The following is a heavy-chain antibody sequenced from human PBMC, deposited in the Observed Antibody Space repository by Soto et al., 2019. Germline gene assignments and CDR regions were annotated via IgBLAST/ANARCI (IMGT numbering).Heavy chain of an antibody. CDR3: AWERRGGVDR. J-gene: IGHJ5*02. D-gene: IGHD1-26*01. CDR2: MNPNSGNP. Sequence: QVQLVQSGAEVKKPGASVKVSCKASGYTFTSYDINWVRQATGQGLEWMGWMNPNSGNPDYGQKWQGRVTMTRNTSISTAYRKLRSLSSEDTAVYFCAWERRGGVDRWGQGTLVNVSS. CDR1: GYTFTSYD. V-gene: IGHV1-8*01.